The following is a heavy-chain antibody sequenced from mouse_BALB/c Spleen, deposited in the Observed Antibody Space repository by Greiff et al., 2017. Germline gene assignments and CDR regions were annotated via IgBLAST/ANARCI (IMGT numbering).Heavy chain of an antibody. Sequence: QVQLQQSGAELVRPGSSVKISCKASGYAFSSYWMNWVKQRPGQGLEWIGQIYPGDGDTNYNGKFKGKATLTADKSSSTAYMQLSSLTSEDSAVYFCARSRYDVLYAMDYWGQGTSVTVSS. D-gene: IGHD2-14*01. V-gene: IGHV1-80*01. CDR2: IYPGDGDT. J-gene: IGHJ4*01. CDR1: GYAFSSYW. CDR3: ARSRYDVLYAMDY.